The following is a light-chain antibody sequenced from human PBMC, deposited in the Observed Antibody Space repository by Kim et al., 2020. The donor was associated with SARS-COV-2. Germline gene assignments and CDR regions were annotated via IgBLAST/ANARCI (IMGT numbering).Light chain of an antibody. CDR1: SANIGAGYD. Sequence: RVTISCTGSSANIGAGYDVHWYQQLPGTAPNLLIYGNTNRPSGVPDRFSGSKSGTSASLAITGLQAEDEADYYCQSYDSSLSGYVFGTGTKVTVL. CDR3: QSYDSSLSGYV. J-gene: IGLJ1*01. CDR2: GNT. V-gene: IGLV1-40*01.